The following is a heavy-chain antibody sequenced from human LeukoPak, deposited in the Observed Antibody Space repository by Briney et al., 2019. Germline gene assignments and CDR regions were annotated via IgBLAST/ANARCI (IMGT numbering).Heavy chain of an antibody. Sequence: SETLSLTCAVYGGSFSGYYWIWIPQPPGKGLEWIGEINHSGSTNYNPSLKSRVTISVDTSKNQFSLKLSSVTAADTAVYYCARLGQAAAYPLDYWGQGTLVTVSS. CDR2: INHSGST. D-gene: IGHD6-13*01. CDR3: ARLGQAAAYPLDY. V-gene: IGHV4-34*01. J-gene: IGHJ4*02. CDR1: GGSFSGYY.